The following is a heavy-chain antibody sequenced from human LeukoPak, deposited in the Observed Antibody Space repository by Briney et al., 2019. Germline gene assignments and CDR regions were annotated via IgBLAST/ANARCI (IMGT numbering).Heavy chain of an antibody. Sequence: ASVKVSCKASGYTFTGYYMHWVRQAPGQGLEWMGRINPNSGGTNYAQKFQGRVTMTRDTSISTAYMELSRLRSDDTAVYSCARVKAAAGNVYYFDYWGQGTLVTVSS. CDR3: ARVKAAAGNVYYFDY. J-gene: IGHJ4*02. V-gene: IGHV1-2*06. CDR2: INPNSGGT. D-gene: IGHD6-13*01. CDR1: GYTFTGYY.